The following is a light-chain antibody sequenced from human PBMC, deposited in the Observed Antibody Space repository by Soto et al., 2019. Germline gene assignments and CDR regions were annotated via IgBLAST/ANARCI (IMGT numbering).Light chain of an antibody. CDR2: DAS. CDR1: QDIRNH. V-gene: IGKV1-33*01. CDR3: QQYENRPLT. Sequence: DIQMTQSLSSLSASVGDRLTITFQGRQDIRNHLNWYQQKPGKAPNLLINDASNLEAGVASRFSGSGSGTDFTFTITSLQPEDIATYYCQQYENRPLTFGGGTKVDIK. J-gene: IGKJ4*01.